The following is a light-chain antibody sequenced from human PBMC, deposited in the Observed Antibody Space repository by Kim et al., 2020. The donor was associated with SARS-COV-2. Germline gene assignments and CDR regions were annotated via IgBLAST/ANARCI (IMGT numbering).Light chain of an antibody. Sequence: QSITISRTGTSSDVGGYNYVSWYQQHPGKAPKLMIYDVSNRPSGVSNRFSGSKSGNTASLTISGLQAEDEADYYCSSYTSSSSFYVFGTGTKVTVL. J-gene: IGLJ1*01. CDR3: SSYTSSSSFYV. CDR2: DVS. V-gene: IGLV2-14*03. CDR1: SSDVGGYNY.